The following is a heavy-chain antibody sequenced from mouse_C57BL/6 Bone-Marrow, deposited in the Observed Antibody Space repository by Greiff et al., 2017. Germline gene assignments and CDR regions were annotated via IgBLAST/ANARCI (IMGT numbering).Heavy chain of an antibody. J-gene: IGHJ3*01. Sequence: QVHVKQPGAELVMPGASVKLSCKASGYTFTSYWMHWVKQRPGQGLEWIGEIDPSDSYTNYNQKFKGKSTLTVDKSSSTAYMQLSSLTSEDSAVYYCARLGPAWFAYWGQGTLVTVSA. CDR2: IDPSDSYT. CDR3: ARLGPAWFAY. CDR1: GYTFTSYW. V-gene: IGHV1-69*01. D-gene: IGHD4-1*01.